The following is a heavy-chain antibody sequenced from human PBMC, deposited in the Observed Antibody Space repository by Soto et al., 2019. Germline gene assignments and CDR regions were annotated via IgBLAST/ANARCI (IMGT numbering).Heavy chain of an antibody. CDR3: ARLGDVDAFDI. CDR1: GGSIISYY. D-gene: IGHD2-21*02. J-gene: IGHJ3*02. V-gene: IGHV4-59*01. Sequence: SETLSLTCTVSGGSIISYYWSWIRQPPGKGLEWIGYIYYSGSTNYNPSLKSRVTISVDTSKNQFSLKLSSVTAADTAVYYCARLGDVDAFDIWGQGTMVTVSS. CDR2: IYYSGST.